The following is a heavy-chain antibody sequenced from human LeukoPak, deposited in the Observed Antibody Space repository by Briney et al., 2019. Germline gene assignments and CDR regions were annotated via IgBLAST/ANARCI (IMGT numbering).Heavy chain of an antibody. V-gene: IGHV3-21*01. Sequence: GGSLRLSCAASGFTFSSYSMNWVRQAPGKGLEWVSSISSSSSYIYYADSVKGRFTISRDNAKNSLYLQMNSLRAEDTAVYYCARDKSGSSGYYYRDDAFDIWGQGTMVTVSS. CDR3: ARDKSGSSGYYYRDDAFDI. J-gene: IGHJ3*02. CDR2: ISSSSSYI. CDR1: GFTFSSYS. D-gene: IGHD3-22*01.